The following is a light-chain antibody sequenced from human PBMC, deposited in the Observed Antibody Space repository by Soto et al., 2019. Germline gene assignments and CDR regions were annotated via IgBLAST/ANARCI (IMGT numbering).Light chain of an antibody. CDR2: SNN. CDR3: AAWDDSLNGWV. V-gene: IGLV1-44*01. CDR1: SSNIGSNT. Sequence: QSVLTQPPSASGTPGQRVTISCSGSSSNIGSNTVNWSQQLPGTAPKLLIYSNNQRPSGVPDRFSGYKSGTSASLAISGLQSEDEADYYCAAWDDSLNGWVLGGGTKLTVL. J-gene: IGLJ3*02.